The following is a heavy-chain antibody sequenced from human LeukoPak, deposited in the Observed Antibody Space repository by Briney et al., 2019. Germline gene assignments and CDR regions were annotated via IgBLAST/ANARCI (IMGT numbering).Heavy chain of an antibody. Sequence: GGSLRLSCAASGFTFSTYWMSWVRQAPGKGLEWVADINQDGSEKYYVDSVKGRFTLFRDNAKNTLYLQMSSLRVDDTGVYYCVRDTSVSRMDVWGPGSTVTVSS. CDR3: VRDTSVSRMDV. V-gene: IGHV3-7*05. CDR1: GFTFSTYW. CDR2: INQDGSEK. J-gene: IGHJ6*02.